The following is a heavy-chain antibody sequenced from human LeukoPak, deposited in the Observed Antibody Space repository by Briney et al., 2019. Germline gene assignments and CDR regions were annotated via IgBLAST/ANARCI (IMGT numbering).Heavy chain of an antibody. D-gene: IGHD1-26*01. Sequence: PGESLRLSCVASGFTFSSYAMSWVRQAPGKGLEWVAAISDSGGSTYYVDSVRGRFTISRDNGKNTLYLQMNSLRAEDTAVYYCASYLTSIPSGMDVWGQGTTVTVSS. CDR3: ASYLTSIPSGMDV. CDR2: ISDSGGST. J-gene: IGHJ6*02. V-gene: IGHV3-23*01. CDR1: GFTFSSYA.